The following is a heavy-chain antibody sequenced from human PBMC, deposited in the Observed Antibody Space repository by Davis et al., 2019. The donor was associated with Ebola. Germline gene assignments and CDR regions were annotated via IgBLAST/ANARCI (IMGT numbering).Heavy chain of an antibody. CDR3: AKGQIDY. CDR1: GFTFSSYW. Sequence: GGSLRLSCAASGFTFSSYWMSWVRQAPGKGLEWVGRIKSKTDGGTTDYAAPVKGRFTISRDDSKNTLYLQMNSLRAEDTAVYYCAKGQIDYWGQGTLVTVSS. J-gene: IGHJ4*02. V-gene: IGHV3-15*01. CDR2: IKSKTDGGTT.